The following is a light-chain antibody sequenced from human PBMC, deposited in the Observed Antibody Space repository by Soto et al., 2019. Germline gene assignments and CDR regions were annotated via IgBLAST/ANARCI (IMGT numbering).Light chain of an antibody. J-gene: IGKJ1*01. CDR3: QKYNSPPRT. Sequence: IQRKQSRPCLSASVEERITITCRASQGISNYLAWYQQKPGELPKLVIYAASILQTGVPSRFSGSGSGTDFSLTISSLQPEDVATYFCQKYNSPPRTFGQGSKVDIK. CDR1: QGISNY. V-gene: IGKV1-27*01. CDR2: AAS.